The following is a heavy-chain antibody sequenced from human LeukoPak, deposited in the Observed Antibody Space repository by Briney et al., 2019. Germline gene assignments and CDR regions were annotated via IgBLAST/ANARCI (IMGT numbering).Heavy chain of an antibody. V-gene: IGHV1-18*01. CDR1: GHTFTSYG. CDR3: VRDQVVRGVITHFDY. Sequence: ASVKVSCKASGHTFTSYGISWVRQAPGQGLEWMGWISAYNGNTNYAQKLQGRVTMTTDTSTSTAYMELRSLRSDDTAVYYCVRDQVVRGVITHFDYWGQGTLVTVSS. D-gene: IGHD3-10*01. J-gene: IGHJ4*02. CDR2: ISAYNGNT.